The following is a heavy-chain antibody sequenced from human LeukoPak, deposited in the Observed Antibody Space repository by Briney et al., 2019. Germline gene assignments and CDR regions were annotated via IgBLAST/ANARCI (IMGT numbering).Heavy chain of an antibody. CDR1: GFTFRSYW. D-gene: IGHD4-17*01. CDR2: INSDGSST. J-gene: IGHJ2*01. V-gene: IGHV3-74*01. CDR3: ARPRDTVTTYFDH. Sequence: PLGSLRLSRAASGFTFRSYWMHSVRQAPGKRLMSVSRINSDGSSTTYADSVKGRFTISRDNAKNTLYLQMNSLRAEDTAVYYCARPRDTVTTYFDHWGRGTLVTVSS.